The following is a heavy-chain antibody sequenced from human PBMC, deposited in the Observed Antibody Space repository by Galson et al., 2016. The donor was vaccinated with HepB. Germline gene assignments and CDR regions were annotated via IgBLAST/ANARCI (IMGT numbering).Heavy chain of an antibody. CDR1: GFVFSRYS. V-gene: IGHV3-23*01. J-gene: IGHJ6*02. Sequence: SLRLSCAASGFVFSRYSMTWVRQAPGKGLEWVAAIRDSCVVTYYADSVKGRFTISRNNHKNTLYLQMNSLRAEDTAVYHCAKRGAAADTLPYYYALDFWGQGTTVTVSS. CDR2: IRDSCVVT. D-gene: IGHD6-13*01. CDR3: AKRGAAADTLPYYYALDF.